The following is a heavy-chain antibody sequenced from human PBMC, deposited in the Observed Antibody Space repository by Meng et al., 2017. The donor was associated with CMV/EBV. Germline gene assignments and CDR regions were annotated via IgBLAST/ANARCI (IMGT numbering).Heavy chain of an antibody. D-gene: IGHD3-10*02. CDR2: FNPNSGDT. CDR3: ARVFIFGGGLRFYGVDV. Sequence: ASVKVSCKASGYIFTGYYMHWIRQAPGQGLEWMGWFNPNSGDTTYAQKFQDRVTMTRDTSISTAYMELSSLRPDDTAVYYWARVFIFGGGLRFYGVDVWGQGTTVTVSS. CDR1: GYIFTGYY. J-gene: IGHJ6*02. V-gene: IGHV1-2*02.